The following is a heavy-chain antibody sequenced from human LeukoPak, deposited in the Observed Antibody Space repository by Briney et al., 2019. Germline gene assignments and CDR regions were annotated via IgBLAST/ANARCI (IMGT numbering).Heavy chain of an antibody. CDR3: ARVGGSVAASNY. CDR2: IKQDGSEK. J-gene: IGHJ4*02. D-gene: IGHD2-15*01. CDR1: GFTFSSYG. Sequence: PGGSLRLSCAASGFTFSSYGMSWVRQAPGKGLEWVANIKQDGSEKYYVDSVKGRFTISRDNAKNSLSLQMNSLRAEDTAVYYCARVGGSVAASNYWGQGTLVTVSS. V-gene: IGHV3-7*01.